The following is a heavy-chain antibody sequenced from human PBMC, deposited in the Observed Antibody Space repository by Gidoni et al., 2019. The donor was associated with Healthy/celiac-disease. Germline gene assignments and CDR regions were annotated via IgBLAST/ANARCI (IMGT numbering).Heavy chain of an antibody. J-gene: IGHJ6*02. CDR2: IYYSGST. V-gene: IGHV4-30-4*01. CDR1: GGPISSGDYC. D-gene: IGHD2-8*02. CDR3: ARDGNTRPTGGMDV. Sequence: QVQLQESGQGLVKPSQTLSLTCTVPGGPISSGDYCWSWFRQPPGRGREWIGYIYYSGSTYYNPSLKSRVTISVDTSKNQFSLKLSSVTAADTAVYYCARDGNTRPTGGMDVWGQGTTVTVSS.